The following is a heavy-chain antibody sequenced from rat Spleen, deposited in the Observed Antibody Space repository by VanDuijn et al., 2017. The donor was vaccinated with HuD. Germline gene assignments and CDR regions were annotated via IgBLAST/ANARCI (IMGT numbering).Heavy chain of an antibody. CDR2: ISYDGSST. Sequence: EVQLVESDGGLVQPGRSLKLSCAASGFTFSDYYMAWVRQAPTKGLEWVATISYDGSSTYYRDSVKGRFTISRDNAKSTLYLQMDSLRSEDTATYYCASEYFDYWGQGVMVTVSS. V-gene: IGHV5-29*01. CDR3: ASEYFDY. CDR1: GFTFSDYY. J-gene: IGHJ2*01.